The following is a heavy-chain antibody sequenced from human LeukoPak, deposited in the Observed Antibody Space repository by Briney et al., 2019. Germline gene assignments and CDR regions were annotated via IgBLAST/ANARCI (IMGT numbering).Heavy chain of an antibody. V-gene: IGHV4-39*02. Sequence: SETLSLTCNVSGGSISSSSYYWGWLRQPPGKGLEWIGSIYYSGSTYYNPSLKSRVTISVDTSKNHFSLKLSSVTAADTAVFYCARLSTSWFLGYWGQGTLVTVSS. CDR2: IYYSGST. CDR3: ARLSTSWFLGY. D-gene: IGHD6-13*01. J-gene: IGHJ4*02. CDR1: GGSISSSSYY.